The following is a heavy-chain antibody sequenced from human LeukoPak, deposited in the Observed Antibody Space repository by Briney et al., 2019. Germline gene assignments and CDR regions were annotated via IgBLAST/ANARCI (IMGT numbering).Heavy chain of an antibody. D-gene: IGHD3-22*01. CDR1: GLTVSSNY. CDR3: ARGYYYDSSAHNTDAFDI. J-gene: IGHJ3*02. Sequence: GGSLRLSCAASGLTVSSNYMSWVRQAPGKGLEWVSFIYSGGGTYYADSVRGRFTISRHNSKSTLYLQMNSLRAEDTAVYYCARGYYYDSSAHNTDAFDIWGQGTMVTVSS. V-gene: IGHV3-53*04. CDR2: IYSGGGT.